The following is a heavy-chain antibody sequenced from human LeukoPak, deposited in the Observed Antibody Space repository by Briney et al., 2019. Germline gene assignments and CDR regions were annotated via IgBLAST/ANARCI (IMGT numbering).Heavy chain of an antibody. Sequence: PSETLSLTCTVSGGSISSGDYYWSWIRQPLGKGLEWIGYIYYSGSTYYNPSLKSRVTISVDTSKNQFSLKLSSVTAADTAVYYCARDDSSGYHDAFDIWGQGTMVTVSS. J-gene: IGHJ3*02. CDR3: ARDDSSGYHDAFDI. CDR1: GGSISSGDYY. CDR2: IYYSGST. D-gene: IGHD3-22*01. V-gene: IGHV4-30-4*08.